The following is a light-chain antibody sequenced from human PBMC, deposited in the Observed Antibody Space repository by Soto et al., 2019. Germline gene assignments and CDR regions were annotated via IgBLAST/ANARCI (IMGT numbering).Light chain of an antibody. V-gene: IGLV1-51*01. J-gene: IGLJ2*01. Sequence: QSVLTQPPSVSAAPGQKVTISCSGSSSNIGNNYVFWYQQLPGTAPKLLIYDNDKRTSRIPDRFSGSKSGTSATLGITGLQTGDEADYYCATWDRSLSVGVFGGGTQLTVL. CDR2: DND. CDR1: SSNIGNNY. CDR3: ATWDRSLSVGV.